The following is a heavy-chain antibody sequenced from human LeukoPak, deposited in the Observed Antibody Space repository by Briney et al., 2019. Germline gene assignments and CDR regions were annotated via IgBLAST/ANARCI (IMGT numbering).Heavy chain of an antibody. V-gene: IGHV4-31*03. J-gene: IGHJ4*02. CDR3: ARDSRIAAAGNPPPPFDY. CDR2: IYYSGST. CDR1: GGSISSGGYY. Sequence: PSETLSLTCTVSGGSISSGGYYWSWIRQRPGKGLEWIGYIYYSGSTYYNPSLKSRVTISVDTSKNQFSLKLSSVTAADTAVYYCARDSRIAAAGNPPPPFDYWGQGTLVTVSS. D-gene: IGHD6-13*01.